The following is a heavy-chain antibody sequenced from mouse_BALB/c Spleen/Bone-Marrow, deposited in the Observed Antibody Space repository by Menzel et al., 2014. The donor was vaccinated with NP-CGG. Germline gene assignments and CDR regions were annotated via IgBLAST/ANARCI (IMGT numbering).Heavy chain of an antibody. Sequence: QVQLQQSGAELMKPGASVKISCKTTGYTFSSYWIEWVKQRPGHGLEWTGEILPGSGTTNYNEKFKGKATFTADTSSNTAYMQLSSLTSEDSAVYYCARSHYYGLYYAMDYWGQGTSVTVSS. CDR1: GYTFSSYW. D-gene: IGHD1-1*01. V-gene: IGHV1-9*01. J-gene: IGHJ4*01. CDR2: ILPGSGTT. CDR3: ARSHYYGLYYAMDY.